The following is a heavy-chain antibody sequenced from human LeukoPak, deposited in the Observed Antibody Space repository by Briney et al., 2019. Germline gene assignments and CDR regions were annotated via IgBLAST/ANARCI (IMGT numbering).Heavy chain of an antibody. V-gene: IGHV3-21*01. CDR2: ISSSSSYI. D-gene: IGHD4-11*01. CDR3: ARGSSYSNFPRY. CDR1: GFTFSSYS. J-gene: IGHJ4*02. Sequence: GGSLRLSCAASGFTFSSYSMNWVRQAPGKGLEWVSSISSSSSYIYCADSVKGRFTISRDNAKNSLYLQMNSLRAEDTAVYYCARGSSYSNFPRYWGQGTLVTVSS.